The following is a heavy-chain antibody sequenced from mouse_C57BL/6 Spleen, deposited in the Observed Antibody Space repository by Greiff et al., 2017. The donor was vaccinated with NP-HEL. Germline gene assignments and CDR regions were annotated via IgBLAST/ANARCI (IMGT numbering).Heavy chain of an antibody. J-gene: IGHJ1*03. CDR3: ARDRGYYGNYGGYFDV. CDR1: GFTFSSYA. CDR2: ISDGGSYT. Sequence: EVQRVESGGGLVKPGGSLKLSCAASGFTFSSYAMSWVRQTPEKRLEWVATISDGGSYTYYPDNVKGRFTISRDNAKNNLYLQMSHLKSEDTAMYYCARDRGYYGNYGGYFDVWGTGTTVTVSS. V-gene: IGHV5-4*01. D-gene: IGHD2-1*01.